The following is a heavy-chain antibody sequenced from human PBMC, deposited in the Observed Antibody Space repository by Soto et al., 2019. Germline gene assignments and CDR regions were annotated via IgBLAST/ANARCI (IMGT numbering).Heavy chain of an antibody. CDR3: ARLMGTSFDL. CDR2: ARNKAHGYTT. CDR1: GFTFSDHH. Sequence: PGGSLRLSCAASGFTFSDHHMDWVRQAPGKGLEWVGRARNKAHGYTTAYAASLKGRFTISRDDSKNSLSLQMNSLKTEDTAVYFCARLMGTSFDLCGQGTLVTVSS. D-gene: IGHD2-8*01. J-gene: IGHJ4*02. V-gene: IGHV3-72*01.